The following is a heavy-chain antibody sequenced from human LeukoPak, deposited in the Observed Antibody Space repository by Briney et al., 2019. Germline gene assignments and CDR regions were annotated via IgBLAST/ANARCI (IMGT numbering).Heavy chain of an antibody. CDR2: IRYDGSNK. CDR3: AREQGQWLALDY. J-gene: IGHJ4*02. Sequence: GGSLRLSCAASGFTFSSYGMYWVRQAPGKGLEWVTFIRYDGSNKYYADSVKGRFTISRDNSKNTLYLQMNSLRAEDTAAYYCAREQGQWLALDYWGQGTLVTVSS. V-gene: IGHV3-30*02. D-gene: IGHD6-19*01. CDR1: GFTFSSYG.